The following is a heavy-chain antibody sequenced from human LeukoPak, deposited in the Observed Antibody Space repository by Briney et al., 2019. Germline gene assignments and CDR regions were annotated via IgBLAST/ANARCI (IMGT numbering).Heavy chain of an antibody. D-gene: IGHD6-6*01. J-gene: IGHJ4*02. CDR2: ISGSGGST. CDR1: GFTFSSYA. V-gene: IGHV3-23*01. CDR3: AKDDSSSSVFDY. Sequence: PGGSLRLSCAASGFTFSSYAMSWVRQAPGKGLEWVSAISGSGGSTYYADSVKGRFTISRDNPKNTLYLQMNSLRAEDAAVYYCAKDDSSSSVFDYWGQGTLVTVSS.